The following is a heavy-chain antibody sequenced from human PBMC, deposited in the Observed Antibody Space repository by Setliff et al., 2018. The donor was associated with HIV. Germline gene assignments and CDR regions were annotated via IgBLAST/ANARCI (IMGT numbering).Heavy chain of an antibody. CDR3: ARVSGVGVIGAGYYFDY. Sequence: ASETLSLTCTVSGDSLNSGDYYWGWLRQSPGKGLEWIGYIFYSGDSYYNPSLKRRLTMSIDTSNNQFSLKLNSVTAADTAVYYCARVSGVGVIGAGYYFDYWGQGTRGTVAS. CDR2: IFYSGDS. V-gene: IGHV4-30-4*01. D-gene: IGHD3-22*01. J-gene: IGHJ4*02. CDR1: GDSLNSGDYY.